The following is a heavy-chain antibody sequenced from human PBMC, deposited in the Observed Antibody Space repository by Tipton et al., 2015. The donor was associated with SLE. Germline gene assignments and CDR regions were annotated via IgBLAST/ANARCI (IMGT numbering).Heavy chain of an antibody. CDR1: GFTFSSYS. V-gene: IGHV3-21*01. J-gene: IGHJ3*02. CDR3: ARDGYSSSSDAFDI. Sequence: SLRLSCAASGFTFSSYSMNWVRQAPGKGLEWVSSISSSSSYIYYADSVKGRFTISRDNAKNLLYLQMNSLRAEDTAVYYCARDGYSSSSDAFDIWGQGTMVTVSS. CDR2: ISSSSSYI. D-gene: IGHD6-13*01.